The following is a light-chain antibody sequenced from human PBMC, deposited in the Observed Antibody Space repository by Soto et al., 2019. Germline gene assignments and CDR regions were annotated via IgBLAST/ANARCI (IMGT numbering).Light chain of an antibody. CDR2: GAS. CDR1: ESVSDNY. Sequence: EIVLTQSPGTLSLSPGERATLSCRASESVSDNYLAWYQQRSGQAPRLVIYGASSRASAVPDRFSGSGSGADFTLTISRLEPEDFAVYYCQQYGCSPLTLGGGTKVDSK. J-gene: IGKJ4*01. V-gene: IGKV3-20*01. CDR3: QQYGCSPLT.